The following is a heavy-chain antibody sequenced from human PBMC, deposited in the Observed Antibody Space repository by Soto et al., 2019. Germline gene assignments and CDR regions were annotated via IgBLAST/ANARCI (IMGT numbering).Heavy chain of an antibody. CDR2: IWYDGSNK. CDR3: ARAGLWFGELLGNYYYYGMDV. Sequence: PGGSLRLSCAASGFTFSSYGMHWVRQAPGKXLEWVAVIWYDGSNKYYADSVKGRFTISRDNSKNTLYLQMNSLRAEDTAVYYCARAGLWFGELLGNYYYYGMDVWGQGTTVTVSS. CDR1: GFTFSSYG. J-gene: IGHJ6*02. V-gene: IGHV3-33*01. D-gene: IGHD3-10*01.